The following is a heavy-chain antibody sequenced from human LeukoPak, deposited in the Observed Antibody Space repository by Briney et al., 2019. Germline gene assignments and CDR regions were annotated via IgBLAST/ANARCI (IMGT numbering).Heavy chain of an antibody. CDR1: GGSISSYY. Sequence: SETLSLTCTVSGGSISSYYWSWIRQPPGKGLEWIGYIYYSGSTNYNPSLKSRVTISVDTSKNQFSLKLSSVTAADTAVYYCARGKRELRGGRWFDPWGQGTLVTVSS. J-gene: IGHJ5*02. CDR2: IYYSGST. D-gene: IGHD1-26*01. CDR3: ARGKRELRGGRWFDP. V-gene: IGHV4-59*01.